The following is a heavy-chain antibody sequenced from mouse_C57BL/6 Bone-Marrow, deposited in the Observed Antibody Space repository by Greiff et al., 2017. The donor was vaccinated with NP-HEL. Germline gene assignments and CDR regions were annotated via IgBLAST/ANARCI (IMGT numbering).Heavy chain of an antibody. D-gene: IGHD1-1*01. CDR3: RPHYYGSSSWYFDV. V-gene: IGHV1-15*01. J-gene: IGHJ1*03. CDR1: GYTFTDYE. Sequence: QVQLKQSGAELVRPGASVTLSCKASGYTFTDYEMHWVKQTPVHGLEWIGAIDPETGGTAYNQKFKGKAILTADKSSSTAYMELRSLTSEDSAVYYCRPHYYGSSSWYFDVWGTGTTVTVSS. CDR2: IDPETGGT.